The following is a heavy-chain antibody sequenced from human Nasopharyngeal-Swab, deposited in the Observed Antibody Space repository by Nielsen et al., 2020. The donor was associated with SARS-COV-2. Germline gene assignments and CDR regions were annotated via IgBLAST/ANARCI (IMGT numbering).Heavy chain of an antibody. CDR3: ARDYYYDSSVFDY. J-gene: IGHJ4*02. CDR2: INHSGST. CDR1: GGSFSGYY. V-gene: IGHV4-34*01. Sequence: SETLSLTCAVYGGSFSGYYWSWIRQPPGKGLEWIGEINHSGSTNYNPSLKSRDTISVDTSKNQFSLKLSSVTAADTAVYYCARDYYYDSSVFDYWGQGTLVTVSS. D-gene: IGHD3-22*01.